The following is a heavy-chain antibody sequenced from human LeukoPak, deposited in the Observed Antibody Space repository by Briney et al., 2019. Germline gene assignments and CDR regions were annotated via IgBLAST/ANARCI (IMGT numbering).Heavy chain of an antibody. V-gene: IGHV4-39*07. J-gene: IGHJ3*02. CDR3: ARGQRITIFGVVMTCAFDI. CDR1: SGSISSSNYY. Sequence: PSETLSLTCTVSSGSISSSNYYWGWIRQPPGKGLEWIGIINHSGRTYYNPSLKSRVTISVDTSKNQFSLKLSSVTAADTAVYYCARGQRITIFGVVMTCAFDIWGQGTMVTVSS. D-gene: IGHD3-3*01. CDR2: INHSGRT.